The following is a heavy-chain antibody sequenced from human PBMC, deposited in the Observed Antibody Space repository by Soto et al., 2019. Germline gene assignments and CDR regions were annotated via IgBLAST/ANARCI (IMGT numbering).Heavy chain of an antibody. J-gene: IGHJ6*02. CDR1: GYTFTGYY. D-gene: IGHD1-7*01. CDR2: INPNSGGT. Sequence: GASVKVSCKASGYTFTGYYMHWVRQAPGQGLEWMGWINPNSGGTNYAQKFRGWVTMTRDTSISTAYMELSRLRSDDTAVYYCARGARVDWNYLPIYGMDVWGQGTAVTVSS. CDR3: ARGARVDWNYLPIYGMDV. V-gene: IGHV1-2*04.